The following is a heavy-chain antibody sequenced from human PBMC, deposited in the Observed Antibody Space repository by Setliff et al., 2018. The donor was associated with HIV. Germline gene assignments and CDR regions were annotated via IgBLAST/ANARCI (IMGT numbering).Heavy chain of an antibody. J-gene: IGHJ6*02. CDR1: GYTFTTYG. CDR3: ARLGSGWSGSYYYAMDI. Sequence: PSVKVSCKASGYTFTTYGISWVRQAPGHGLEWMGWISPNFGHTNYAQNFLGRVTMTIDTSTSRAYMELRSLRSDDTAMYFCARLGSGWSGSYYYAMDIWGQGTTVTVS. V-gene: IGHV1-18*01. D-gene: IGHD6-19*01. CDR2: ISPNFGHT.